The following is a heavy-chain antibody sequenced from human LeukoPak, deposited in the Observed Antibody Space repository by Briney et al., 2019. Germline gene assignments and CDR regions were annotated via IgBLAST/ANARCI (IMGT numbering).Heavy chain of an antibody. J-gene: IGHJ5*02. CDR1: GYTFTSNY. D-gene: IGHD3-3*01. Sequence: ASVKVSCKASGYTFTSNYIHWVRQAPGQGLEWMGMIYPRDGSTSYAQKFQGRVTMTRDTSTSTVYMELSSLRSEDTAVYYCARGSLYYDFWSGGNWFDPWGQGTLVTVSS. CDR3: ARGSLYYDFWSGGNWFDP. CDR2: IYPRDGST. V-gene: IGHV1-46*01.